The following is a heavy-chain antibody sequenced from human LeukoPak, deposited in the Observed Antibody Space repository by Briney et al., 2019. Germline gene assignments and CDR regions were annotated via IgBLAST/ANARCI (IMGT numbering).Heavy chain of an antibody. D-gene: IGHD2-8*01. Sequence: GASVKVSCKASGYTFTSYGISWVRQAPGQGLEWMGWISAYNGNTNYAQKLQGRVTMTTDTSTSTAYMELRSLRSDDTAVYYCARDVNTVLMVYGQRGDWFDPWGQGTLVTVSS. CDR1: GYTFTSYG. V-gene: IGHV1-18*01. J-gene: IGHJ5*02. CDR2: ISAYNGNT. CDR3: ARDVNTVLMVYGQRGDWFDP.